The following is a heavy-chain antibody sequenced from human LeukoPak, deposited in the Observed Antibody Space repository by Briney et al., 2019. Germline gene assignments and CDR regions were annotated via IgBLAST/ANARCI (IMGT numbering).Heavy chain of an antibody. V-gene: IGHV4-34*01. CDR1: GGSFSGYY. CDR3: ARGTGEMATIQNED. J-gene: IGHJ4*02. CDR2: INHSGST. Sequence: SETLSLTCAVYGGSFSGYYWSWIRQPPGKGLEWIGEINHSGSTNYNPSLKSRVTISLDKSKNQFSVNLTSVTAADTAVYYCARGTGEMATIQNEDWGQGTLVTVTS. D-gene: IGHD5-24*01.